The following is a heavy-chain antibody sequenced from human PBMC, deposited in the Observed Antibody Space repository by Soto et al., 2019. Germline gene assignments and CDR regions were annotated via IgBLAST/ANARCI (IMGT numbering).Heavy chain of an antibody. CDR1: GGSISNGGHY. J-gene: IGHJ4*02. Sequence: QVQLRESGPGLVKSSQTLSLTCTVSGGSISNGGHYWSWIRHRPGEGLEWIGSVDRSGGTVYNPSLKRRLSISIDTSKNQFSLKLTSVSVADTAVPYCAREGTLEMATTYYFDNWGQGTLVTVSS. CDR2: VDRSGGT. D-gene: IGHD5-12*01. CDR3: AREGTLEMATTYYFDN. V-gene: IGHV4-31*03.